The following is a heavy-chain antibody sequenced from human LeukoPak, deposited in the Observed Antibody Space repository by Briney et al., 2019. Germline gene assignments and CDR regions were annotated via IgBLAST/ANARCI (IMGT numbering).Heavy chain of an antibody. Sequence: GRSLRLSCAASGFTFSSYAMSWVRQAPGKGLEWVSAISGSGGSTYYADSVKGRFTISRDNSKNTLYLQMNSLRAEDTAVYYCAKGGCHPLSLGRWGWCYFDYWGQGTLVTVSS. D-gene: IGHD2-21*01. J-gene: IGHJ4*02. CDR3: AKGGCHPLSLGRWGWCYFDY. CDR1: GFTFSSYA. V-gene: IGHV3-23*01. CDR2: ISGSGGST.